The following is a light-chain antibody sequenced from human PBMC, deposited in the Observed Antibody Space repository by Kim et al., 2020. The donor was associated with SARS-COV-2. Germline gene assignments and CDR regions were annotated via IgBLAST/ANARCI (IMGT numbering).Light chain of an antibody. V-gene: IGLV2-14*03. Sequence: QSALTQSASVSGPPGQSITISCTGTSSDVGAYNFVSWYQQHPGKAPKLIIHHVSNRPSGVSNRFSGSKPGNTASLTISGLQAEDEADYYCSSYTTTSTYVLGTGTKVTV. CDR3: SSYTTTSTYV. J-gene: IGLJ1*01. CDR2: HVS. CDR1: SSDVGAYNF.